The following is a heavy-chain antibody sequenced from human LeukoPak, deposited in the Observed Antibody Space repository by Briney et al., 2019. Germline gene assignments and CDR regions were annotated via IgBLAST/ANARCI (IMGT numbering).Heavy chain of an antibody. CDR1: GFTFSSYA. CDR2: ISSNGGST. Sequence: PGGSLRLSCAASGFTFSSYAMHWVRQAPGKGLEYVSAISSNGGSTYYANSVKGRFTISRDNSKNTLYLQMGSPRAEDMAVYYCARGRYCSSTSCYPFDYWGQGTLVTVSS. D-gene: IGHD2-2*01. J-gene: IGHJ4*02. V-gene: IGHV3-64*01. CDR3: ARGRYCSSTSCYPFDY.